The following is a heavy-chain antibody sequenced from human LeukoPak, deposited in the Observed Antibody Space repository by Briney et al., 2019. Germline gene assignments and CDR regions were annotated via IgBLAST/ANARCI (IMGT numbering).Heavy chain of an antibody. CDR1: GFTFSNYA. Sequence: PGGSLRLSCAASGFTFSNYAMSWVRQAPGKGLVWISTISGSGTGTYYADSVKGRFTISRDNSKNTLYLQMNSLRAEDTAVYYCAKDTALDGMDVWGQGTTVTVSS. J-gene: IGHJ6*02. CDR2: ISGSGTGT. V-gene: IGHV3-23*01. CDR3: AKDTALDGMDV.